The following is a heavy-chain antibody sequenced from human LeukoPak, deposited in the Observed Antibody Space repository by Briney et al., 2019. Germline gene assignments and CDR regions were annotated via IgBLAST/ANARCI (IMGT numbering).Heavy chain of an antibody. V-gene: IGHV3-21*01. J-gene: IGHJ4*02. CDR2: ISSSSSYI. CDR1: GFTFSSYS. Sequence: GGSLRLSCAASGFTFSSYSMNWVRQAPGKGLEWVSSISSSSSYIYYADSVKGRFTISRDNAKNSLYLQMNSLRAEDTAVYYCARGRHYDIYFDYWGQGTLVTVSS. CDR3: ARGRHYDIYFDY. D-gene: IGHD3-9*01.